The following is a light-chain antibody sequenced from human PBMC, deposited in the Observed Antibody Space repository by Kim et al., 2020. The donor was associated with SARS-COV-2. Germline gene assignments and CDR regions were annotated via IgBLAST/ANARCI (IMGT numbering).Light chain of an antibody. CDR1: QAVVSC. J-gene: IGKJ5*01. Sequence: ESEEDRSSLTGRASQAVVSCLAWSRQKQEKAPKPLFYVASTVKSGFPSSFSGSGSGTELTLPITSRQPDDFASNYCQHHASNPITSGQGTRLEI. CDR2: VAS. CDR3: QHHASNPIT. V-gene: IGKV1-5*01.